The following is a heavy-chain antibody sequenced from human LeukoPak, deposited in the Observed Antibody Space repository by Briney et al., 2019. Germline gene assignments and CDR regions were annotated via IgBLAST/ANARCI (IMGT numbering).Heavy chain of an antibody. CDR2: IKQDGSEK. CDR3: ARSSRGIAVAGTFDY. J-gene: IGHJ4*02. CDR1: GFTFSSYW. V-gene: IGHV3-7*01. Sequence: GGSLRLSCAASGFTFSSYWMSWVRQAPEKGLEWVANIKQDGSEKYYVDSVKGRFTISRDNAKNSLYLQMNSLRAEDTAVYYCARSSRGIAVAGTFDYWGQGTLVTVSS. D-gene: IGHD6-19*01.